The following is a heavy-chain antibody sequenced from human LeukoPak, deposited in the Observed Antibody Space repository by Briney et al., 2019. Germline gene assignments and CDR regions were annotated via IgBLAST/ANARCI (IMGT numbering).Heavy chain of an antibody. J-gene: IGHJ4*02. Sequence: SETLSLTWSVSGESVSSRSYYWGWIRQPPGRGLEWIANIFYTGSTYYNPSLKSRVTIFVDTSKNQSSLNLTSVTAADTAVYCWARHKWGHLEPLNDWGQGALVTVSS. D-gene: IGHD7-27*01. V-gene: IGHV4-39*01. CDR3: ARHKWGHLEPLND. CDR2: IFYTGST. CDR1: GESVSSRSYY.